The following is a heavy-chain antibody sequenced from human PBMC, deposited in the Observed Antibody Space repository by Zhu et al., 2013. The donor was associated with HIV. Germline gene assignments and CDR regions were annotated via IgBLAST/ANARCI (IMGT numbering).Heavy chain of an antibody. Sequence: QVQLVQSGAVMKKPGASVKVSCKASGGTFSSFIFSWVRQAPGQGLEWMGGIIPIFGKPHYAQKFQGRVTITADESTSTAYMELSSLRSEDTAVYYCAREMATIPGPFDYWGQGTLVTVSS. V-gene: IGHV1-69*01. CDR2: IIPIFGKP. CDR1: GGTFSSFI. D-gene: IGHD5-12*01. J-gene: IGHJ4*02. CDR3: AREMATIPGPFDY.